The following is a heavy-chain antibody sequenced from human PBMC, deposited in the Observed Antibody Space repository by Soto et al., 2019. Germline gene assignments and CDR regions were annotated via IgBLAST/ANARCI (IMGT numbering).Heavy chain of an antibody. CDR3: ARSIVVVTALDY. J-gene: IGHJ4*02. CDR1: GYSFRNFG. D-gene: IGHD2-21*02. CDR2: INSYNGKT. V-gene: IGHV1-18*01. Sequence: ASVKVSCKASGYSFRNFGINWVRQAPGQGLEWMGWINSYNGKTSYAQSLQDRVTMTTDTSTATAYMELRSLNSDDTAVYYCARSIVVVTALDYWGQGTLVTVSS.